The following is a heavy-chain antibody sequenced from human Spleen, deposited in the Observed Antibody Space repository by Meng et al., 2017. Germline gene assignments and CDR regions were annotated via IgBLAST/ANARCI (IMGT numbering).Heavy chain of an antibody. D-gene: IGHD2-8*01. CDR1: GGSITSGTYY. Sequence: SETLSLTCTVSGGSITSGTYYWSWIRQPAGKGLEWIGRIYTSGSTNYNPSLKSRVTILIDTSKNQFSLKLNSVTAADTAMYYCAIMGDWFDPWGQGTLVTVSS. CDR2: IYTSGST. V-gene: IGHV4-61*02. CDR3: AIMGDWFDP. J-gene: IGHJ5*02.